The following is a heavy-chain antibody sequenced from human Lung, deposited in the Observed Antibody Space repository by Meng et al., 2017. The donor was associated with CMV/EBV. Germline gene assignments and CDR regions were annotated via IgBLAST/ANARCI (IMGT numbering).Heavy chain of an antibody. CDR1: GFRFDDFG. Sequence: SCDASGFRFDDFGMGWVRQAPGKGLEWNSGIDWNGGRTVYADSVKGRFTISRDNAENSLYVQMNSLRDEDTAVYYCVSAPIAYGLDVWGQGTTVTVSS. CDR2: IDWNGGRT. CDR3: VSAPIAYGLDV. V-gene: IGHV3-20*04. D-gene: IGHD2-15*01. J-gene: IGHJ6*02.